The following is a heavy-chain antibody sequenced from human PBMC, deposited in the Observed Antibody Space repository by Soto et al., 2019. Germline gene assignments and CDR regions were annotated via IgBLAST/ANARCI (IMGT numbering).Heavy chain of an antibody. D-gene: IGHD3-9*01. CDR1: GYTFSRYA. Sequence: QVQLVQSGAEMKEPGASVKVSCKASGYTFSRYAINWVRQAPGQGLEWVGWIRAYSGSTNYAQKVQGRVTMTTDTSTSTAYMELNSLTSDDTAVYYCARGRYDILTGLPPEYSQHWGQGTLVTVSS. CDR2: IRAYSGST. J-gene: IGHJ1*01. CDR3: ARGRYDILTGLPPEYSQH. V-gene: IGHV1-18*01.